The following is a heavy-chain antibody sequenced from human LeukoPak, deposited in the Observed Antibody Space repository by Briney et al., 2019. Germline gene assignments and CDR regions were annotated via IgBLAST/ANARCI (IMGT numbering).Heavy chain of an antibody. V-gene: IGHV4-34*01. Sequence: SETLSLTRAVYGGSFSGYNWSWIRRPPGKGLEWIGEINHSGSTYYNPSLKSRVTISVDTSKNQFSLKLSSVTAADTAVYYCARSSDYYDSSGYYPYYYYYYMDVWGKGTTVTISS. D-gene: IGHD3-22*01. CDR1: GGSFSGYN. J-gene: IGHJ6*03. CDR3: ARSSDYYDSSGYYPYYYYYYMDV. CDR2: INHSGST.